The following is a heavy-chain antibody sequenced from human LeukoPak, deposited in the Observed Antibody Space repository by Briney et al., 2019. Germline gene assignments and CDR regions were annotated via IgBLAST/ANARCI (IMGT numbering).Heavy chain of an antibody. V-gene: IGHV3-74*01. J-gene: IGHJ4*02. CDR3: ASGIGVCVDY. D-gene: IGHD6-19*01. Sequence: GGSLRLSCAASGFTFRSYWMHWVRQAPGKGLVWVSRINSDGSRTTYTDSVKGRFTISRDNAKNTLYLQMNSLRAEDTAVYYCASGIGVCVDYWGQGSLVTVSS. CDR1: GFTFRSYW. CDR2: INSDGSRT.